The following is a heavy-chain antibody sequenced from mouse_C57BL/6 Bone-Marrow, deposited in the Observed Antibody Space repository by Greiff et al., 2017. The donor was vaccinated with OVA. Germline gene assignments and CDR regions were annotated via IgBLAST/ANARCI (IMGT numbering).Heavy chain of an antibody. D-gene: IGHD4-1*01. J-gene: IGHJ1*03. V-gene: IGHV6-6*01. Sequence: EVKVEESGGGLVQPGGSMKLSCAASGFTFSDAWMDWVRQSPEKGLELVAEIRNKANNHATYYAESVKGRFTISRDDSKSSVYLQMNSLRAEDTGIYYCTRDWDGSYWYFDVWGTGTTVTVSS. CDR3: TRDWDGSYWYFDV. CDR1: GFTFSDAW. CDR2: IRNKANNHAT.